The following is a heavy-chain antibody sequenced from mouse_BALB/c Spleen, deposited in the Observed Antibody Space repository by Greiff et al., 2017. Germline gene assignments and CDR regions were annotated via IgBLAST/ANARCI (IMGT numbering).Heavy chain of an antibody. CDR3: ARWLLRGMDY. D-gene: IGHD2-3*01. CDR1: GYAFSSSW. Sequence: VQLQQSGAELVKPGASVKLSCKASGYAFSSSWMNWVKQRPGQGLEWIGRIYPGDGDTNYNGKFKGKATLTADKSSSTAYMQLSSLTSVDSAVYFCARWLLRGMDYWGQGTSVTVSS. V-gene: IGHV1-80*01. CDR2: IYPGDGDT. J-gene: IGHJ4*01.